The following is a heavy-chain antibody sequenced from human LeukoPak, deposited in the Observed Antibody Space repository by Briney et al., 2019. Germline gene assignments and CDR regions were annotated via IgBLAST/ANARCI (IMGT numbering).Heavy chain of an antibody. CDR3: ARCGSGYHSDYYYYGMDV. CDR1: GYTFTGYY. CDR2: INPNSGGT. J-gene: IGHJ6*02. V-gene: IGHV1-2*02. Sequence: ASVKVSCKASGYTFTGYYMHWVRQAPGQGLEWMGWINPNSGGTNYAQKFQGRVTMTRDTSISTAYMELSRLRSDDTAVYYCARCGSGYHSDYYYYGMDVWGQGTTVTVSS. D-gene: IGHD3-3*01.